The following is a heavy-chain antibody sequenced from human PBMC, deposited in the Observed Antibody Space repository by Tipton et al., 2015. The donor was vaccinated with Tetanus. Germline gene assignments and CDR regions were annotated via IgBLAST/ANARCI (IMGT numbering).Heavy chain of an antibody. CDR1: GFTFSSYA. J-gene: IGHJ4*02. D-gene: IGHD1-26*01. CDR3: ARDIGVGAY. V-gene: IGHV3-30-3*01. CDR2: ISYDGSNK. Sequence: RSLRLSCAASGFTFSSYAMHWVRQAPGKGLEWVAVISYDGSNKYYADSVKGRFTISRDNSKNTLYLQMNSLRAEDTAVYYCARDIGVGAYWGQGTLVTVSS.